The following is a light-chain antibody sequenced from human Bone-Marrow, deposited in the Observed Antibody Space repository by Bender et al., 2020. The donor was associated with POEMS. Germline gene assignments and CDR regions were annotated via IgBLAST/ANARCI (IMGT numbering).Light chain of an antibody. J-gene: IGLJ3*02. Sequence: QSALTQPASVSGSPGQAITISCTGTSRDVGSYKLVSWYRQHPGEAPKLMIYEVTERPAGVSNRFSGSKSGNTASLTISGLQAEDEADYYCCSYAGSSTWVFGGGTKLTVL. V-gene: IGLV2-23*02. CDR2: EVT. CDR1: SRDVGSYKL. CDR3: CSYAGSSTWV.